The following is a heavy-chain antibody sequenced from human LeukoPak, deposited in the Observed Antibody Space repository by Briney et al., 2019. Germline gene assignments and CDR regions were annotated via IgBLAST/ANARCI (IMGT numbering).Heavy chain of an antibody. CDR1: GGSISSYY. CDR2: IYYSGST. J-gene: IGHJ4*02. Sequence: NASETLSLTCTVPGGSISSYYWSWIRQPPGKGLEWIGYIYYSGSTNYNPSLKSRVTISVDTSKNQFSLKLSSVTAADTAVYYCARDREGYFDYWGQGTLVTVSS. V-gene: IGHV4-59*01. CDR3: ARDREGYFDY. D-gene: IGHD1-26*01.